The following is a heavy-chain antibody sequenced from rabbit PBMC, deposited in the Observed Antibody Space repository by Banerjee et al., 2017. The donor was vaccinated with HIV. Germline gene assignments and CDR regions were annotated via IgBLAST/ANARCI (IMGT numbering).Heavy chain of an antibody. CDR1: GFSFSSSHD. J-gene: IGHJ4*01. CDR3: ASDIYGYGAFNL. D-gene: IGHD6-1*01. V-gene: IGHV1S40*01. Sequence: QSLEESGGDLVKPEGSLTLTCTASGFSFSSSHDMLWVRQAPGKGLEWIGYIWTGSGTTDYASWAKGRFTISKTSSTTVTLQMTSLTAADTATYFCASDIYGYGAFNLWGPGTLVTIS. CDR2: IWTGSGTT.